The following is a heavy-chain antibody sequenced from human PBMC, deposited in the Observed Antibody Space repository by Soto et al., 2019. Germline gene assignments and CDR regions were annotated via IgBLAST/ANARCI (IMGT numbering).Heavy chain of an antibody. J-gene: IGHJ4*02. CDR2: IHPGWGA. CDR3: VRQHYYDSSGYYVVY. V-gene: IGHV4-59*08. Sequence: SETLSLTCTISGGSISAYYWGWIRQPPGKGLEWIGYIHPGWGANYNPSLKSRVTISLDTSKTQISLELSSMTAADAALYYCVRQHYYDSSGYYVVYWGQGTLVTV. D-gene: IGHD3-22*01. CDR1: GGSISAYY.